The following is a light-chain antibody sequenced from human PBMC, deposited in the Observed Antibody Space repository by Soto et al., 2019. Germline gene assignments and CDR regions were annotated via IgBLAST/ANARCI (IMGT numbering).Light chain of an antibody. V-gene: IGLV1-44*01. Sequence: QSVLTQTPSASATPGQRVTIYCSGTNSNIGSNTISWYQQLPGTAPKRLIHSNNQRPSGVPDRFSASKSGTSASLAISGLQSEDEADYYCATWDDSLNGDVFGTGTKLTVL. CDR2: SNN. J-gene: IGLJ1*01. CDR1: NSNIGSNT. CDR3: ATWDDSLNGDV.